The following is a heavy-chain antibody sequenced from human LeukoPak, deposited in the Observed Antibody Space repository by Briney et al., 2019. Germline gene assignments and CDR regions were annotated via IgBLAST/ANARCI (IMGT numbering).Heavy chain of an antibody. J-gene: IGHJ4*02. CDR3: ARLNPQSSIIFDY. D-gene: IGHD3-10*01. CDR2: IYYSGST. Sequence: PSETLSLTCAVSGGSISSGGYSWSWIRQPPGKGLEWIGYIYYSGSTYYNPSLKSRVTISVDTSKNQFSLKLSSVTAADTAVYYCARLNPQSSIIFDYWGQGTLVTVSS. V-gene: IGHV4-30-4*07. CDR1: GGSISSGGYS.